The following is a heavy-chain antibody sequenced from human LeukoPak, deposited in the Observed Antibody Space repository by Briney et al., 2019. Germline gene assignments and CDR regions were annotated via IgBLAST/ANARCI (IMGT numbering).Heavy chain of an antibody. Sequence: SETLSLTCTVSGGSISSGDYYWSWIRQPPGKGLEWIGYIYYSGSTYYNPSLKSRFTISVDTFKNKFSLRLSSVNAADTAVYYCARNTVNTAMYYYYYYGMDVWGQGTTVTVSS. V-gene: IGHV4-30-4*01. CDR3: ARNTVNTAMYYYYYYGMDV. J-gene: IGHJ6*02. D-gene: IGHD2/OR15-2a*01. CDR2: IYYSGST. CDR1: GGSISSGDYY.